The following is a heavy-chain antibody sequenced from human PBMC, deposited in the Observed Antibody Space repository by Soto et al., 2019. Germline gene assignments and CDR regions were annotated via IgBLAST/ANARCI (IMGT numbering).Heavy chain of an antibody. Sequence: QITLKESGPTLVKPTQTLTLTCTFSGFSLTTSGEAVGWIRQPPGKALEWLALIYWDDDKRSSPSLKSRLTITKYTSKNQVVLTMTNMDPVDTATYYCAHIPGSGQLLYSYYYYMDVWGKGTTVTVSS. CDR2: IYWDDDK. D-gene: IGHD3-10*01. CDR1: GFSLTTSGEA. J-gene: IGHJ6*03. V-gene: IGHV2-5*02. CDR3: AHIPGSGQLLYSYYYYMDV.